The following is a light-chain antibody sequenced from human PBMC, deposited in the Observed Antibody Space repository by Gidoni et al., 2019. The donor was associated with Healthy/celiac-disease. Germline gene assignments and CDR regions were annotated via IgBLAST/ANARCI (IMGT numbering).Light chain of an antibody. V-gene: IGKV4-1*01. J-gene: IGKJ2*01. CDR2: WAS. CDR1: QSVLYSSNNKNY. CDR3: QQYYSTPPT. Sequence: DIGRTQSPDSLTVSRGERATINCKSSQSVLYSSNNKNYLAWYQQKPGQPPKLLIYWASTRESGVPARFSGRGSGTAFTLTLSSLQAEDVAVYYCQQYYSTPPTFGQGTKLEIK.